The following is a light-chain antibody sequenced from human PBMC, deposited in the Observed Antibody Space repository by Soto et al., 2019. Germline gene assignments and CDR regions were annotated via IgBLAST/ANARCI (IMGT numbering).Light chain of an antibody. V-gene: IGKV3-11*01. Sequence: EIVLTQSPATLSLSPGERATLSCRASQSVSSYLAWYQQKPGQAPRLLIYDASNRATGIPARFSGSGSGTDFPLTISRLEAEDFADYYCQLYGGSPPFTFGPGTKVDI. CDR1: QSVSSY. CDR3: QLYGGSPPFT. CDR2: DAS. J-gene: IGKJ3*01.